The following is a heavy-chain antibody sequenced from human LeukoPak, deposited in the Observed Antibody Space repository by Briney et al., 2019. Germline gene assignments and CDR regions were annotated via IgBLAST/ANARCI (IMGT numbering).Heavy chain of an antibody. J-gene: IGHJ4*02. D-gene: IGHD4-17*01. V-gene: IGHV4-59*01. CDR2: IYYSGST. CDR3: ARDVGDYSFDY. CDR1: GGSISSYY. Sequence: PSETLSLTCTVSGGSISSYYWSWIRQPPGKGLEWIGYIYYSGSTNYNPSLKSRVTISVDTSKNQFSLKLSSVTAADTAVYYCARDVGDYSFDYWGQGTLVTVSS.